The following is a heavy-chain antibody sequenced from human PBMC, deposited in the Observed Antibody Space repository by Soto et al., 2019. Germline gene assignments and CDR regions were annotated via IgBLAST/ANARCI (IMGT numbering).Heavy chain of an antibody. Sequence: GASVKVSCKASGYTFTSYYMHWVRQAPGQGLEWMGVINPSVGSTSYAQKFQGRVTMTADKSTSTAYMELSSLRSEDTAVYYCARLTGPSRYYFDYWGQGTLVTVSS. D-gene: IGHD6-6*01. V-gene: IGHV1-46*01. CDR1: GYTFTSYY. CDR2: INPSVGST. J-gene: IGHJ4*02. CDR3: ARLTGPSRYYFDY.